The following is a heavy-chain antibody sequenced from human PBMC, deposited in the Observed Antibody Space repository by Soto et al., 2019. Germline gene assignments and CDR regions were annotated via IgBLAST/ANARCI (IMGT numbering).Heavy chain of an antibody. CDR1: GGTFSSYT. J-gene: IGHJ4*02. CDR3: VRDLIVATIGGGLGY. V-gene: IGHV1-69*04. D-gene: IGHD5-12*01. Sequence: SVKVSCKASGGTFSSYTISWVRQAPGQGLEWMGRIIPILGIANYAQKFQGRVTITADKSTSTAYMELSSLRSEDTAVYYCVRDLIVATIGGGLGYWGQGTLVSVSS. CDR2: IIPILGIA.